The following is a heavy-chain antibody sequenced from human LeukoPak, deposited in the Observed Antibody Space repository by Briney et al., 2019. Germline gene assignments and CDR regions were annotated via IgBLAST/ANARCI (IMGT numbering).Heavy chain of an antibody. V-gene: IGHV1-8*01. CDR2: MNPNSGNT. D-gene: IGHD1-26*01. Sequence: ASVKVSCKGSGYTFTSYAINWVRQATGQGLEWMGWMNPNSGNTGYAQKFQGRVTMTRNTSISTAYKELSSLRSEDTAVYYCAINDNSRRYFQYWGQGTLVTVSS. CDR3: AINDNSRRYFQY. CDR1: GYTFTSYA. J-gene: IGHJ1*01.